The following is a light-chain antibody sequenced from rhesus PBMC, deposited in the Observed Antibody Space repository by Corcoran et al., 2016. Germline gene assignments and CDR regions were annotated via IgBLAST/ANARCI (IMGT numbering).Light chain of an antibody. Sequence: DIQMTQSPSSLSASVGDRVTVTCRASQGLNKELSWYQQKPGKAPTLQTYAASRLQTGVSSRFSGTGSGTEDTLTISGLQPEDVATYYCLQDYSTPYSFGQGTKVEIK. CDR2: AAS. CDR3: LQDYSTPYS. V-gene: IGKV1-94*01. J-gene: IGKJ2*01. CDR1: QGLNKE.